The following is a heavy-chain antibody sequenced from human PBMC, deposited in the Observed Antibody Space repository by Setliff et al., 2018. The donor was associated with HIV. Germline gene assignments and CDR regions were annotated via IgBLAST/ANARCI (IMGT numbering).Heavy chain of an antibody. D-gene: IGHD1-26*01. V-gene: IGHV1-69*13. CDR1: GGTFSSYA. J-gene: IGHJ4*02. CDR3: ARRQRKVGGGVALDY. Sequence: ASVQVSCKASGGTFSSYAISWVRQAPGQGLEWMGGIIPIFGTANYAQKFQGRVTITADESTSTAYMELGSLGSEDTAVYYCARRQRKVGGGVALDYWGQGTLVTVSS. CDR2: IIPIFGTA.